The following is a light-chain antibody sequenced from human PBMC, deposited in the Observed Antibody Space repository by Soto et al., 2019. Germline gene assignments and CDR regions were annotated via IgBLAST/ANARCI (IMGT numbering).Light chain of an antibody. CDR3: QQYKNWPRT. CDR2: GAS. CDR1: QSVSSSY. Sequence: EIVLTQSPGTLSLSPGERATLSCRASQSVSSSYLAWYQQKPGQAPRLLIYGASTRATGISARFSGSGSGTEFTLTISSLQSEDFAIYYCQQYKNWPRTFGQGTRVEIK. J-gene: IGKJ1*01. V-gene: IGKV3-15*01.